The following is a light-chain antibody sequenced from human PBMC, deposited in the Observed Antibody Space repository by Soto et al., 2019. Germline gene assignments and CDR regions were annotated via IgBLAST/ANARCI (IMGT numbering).Light chain of an antibody. CDR3: QQLNTYPVT. V-gene: IGKV1-9*01. CDR1: QGVSRY. J-gene: IGKJ4*01. CDR2: AAS. Sequence: DIQMTQSPSSLSASVGDRVTITCRASQGVSRYLSWYQQKPGRAPILLISAASTLQSGLPPRFSGSRFGTDFTLSISRLQPEDFATYDCQQLNTYPVTFGGGT.